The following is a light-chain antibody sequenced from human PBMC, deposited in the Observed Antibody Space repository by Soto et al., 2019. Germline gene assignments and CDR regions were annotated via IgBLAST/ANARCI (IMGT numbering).Light chain of an antibody. CDR3: QQYGSSSWT. J-gene: IGKJ1*01. V-gene: IGKV3-20*01. CDR2: GAS. Sequence: EIVLTQSPGTLSLSTGERATLSCRASQSVSSSYLAWYQQKPGQAPRLLISGASSRATGIPDRFSGSGSGTDFTLTISRLEPEDVAVDYCQQYGSSSWTFGQGTKVAIK. CDR1: QSVSSSY.